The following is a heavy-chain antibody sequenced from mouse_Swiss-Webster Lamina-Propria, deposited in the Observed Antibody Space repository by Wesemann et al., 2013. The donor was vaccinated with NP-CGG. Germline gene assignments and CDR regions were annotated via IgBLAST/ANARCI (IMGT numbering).Heavy chain of an antibody. Sequence: EVQLQQSGAELVKPGASVKLSCTASGFNIKDTYMHWVKQRPEQGLEWIGRIDPANGNTKYDPKFQGKATITADTSSNTAYLQLSSLTSEDTAVYYCASLYYGSSYPFMDYWGQGTSVTVSS. D-gene: IGHD1-1*01. J-gene: IGHJ4*01. CDR1: GFNIKDTY. V-gene: IGHV14-3*02. CDR2: IDPANGNT. CDR3: ASLYYGSSYPFMDY.